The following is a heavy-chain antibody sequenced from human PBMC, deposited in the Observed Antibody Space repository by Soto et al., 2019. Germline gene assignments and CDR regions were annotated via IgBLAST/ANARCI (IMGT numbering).Heavy chain of an antibody. CDR2: IYSGGST. J-gene: IGHJ4*02. Sequence: PGGSLRLSCAASGFTVSSNYMSWVRQAPGKGLEWVSVIYSGGSTYYADSVKGRFTIYRDNSKNTLYLQMNSLRAEDTAVYYCARETIYSYGHVWGQGTLVTVSS. D-gene: IGHD5-18*01. CDR1: GFTVSSNY. V-gene: IGHV3-53*01. CDR3: ARETIYSYGHV.